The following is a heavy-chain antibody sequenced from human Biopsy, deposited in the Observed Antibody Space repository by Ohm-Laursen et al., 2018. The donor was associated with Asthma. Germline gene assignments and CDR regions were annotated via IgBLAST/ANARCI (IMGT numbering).Heavy chain of an antibody. CDR3: ARKAGSCISRTCYSLDF. CDR2: INSVFGTT. J-gene: IGHJ4*02. Sequence: ASVKVSCKSLGGTFNTYVIGWVRQAPGQGLEWMGGINSVFGTTTYPQKFQDRVTITADGSTSTVYVELSSLRSEDTAVYYCARKAGSCISRTCYSLDFWGQGTLVTVSS. CDR1: GGTFNTYV. D-gene: IGHD2-2*01. V-gene: IGHV1-69*13.